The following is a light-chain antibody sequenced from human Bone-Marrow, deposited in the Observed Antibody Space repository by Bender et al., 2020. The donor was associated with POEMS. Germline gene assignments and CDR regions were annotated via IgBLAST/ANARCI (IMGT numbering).Light chain of an antibody. Sequence: SHELTQPPSVSVSPGQTASITCSGDVLAKEYGAWYQHKPGQAPVMVIYKDSERPPGIPERFSGSSSGGTVTLTISGVRAEDEADYYCQAADNSGAYDVVFGGGTKLTVL. J-gene: IGLJ2*01. CDR1: VLAKEY. V-gene: IGLV3-25*03. CDR2: KDS. CDR3: QAADNSGAYDVV.